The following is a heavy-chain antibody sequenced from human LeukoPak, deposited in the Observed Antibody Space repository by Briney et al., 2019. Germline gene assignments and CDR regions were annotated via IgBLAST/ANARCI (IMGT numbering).Heavy chain of an antibody. CDR3: ARVFLPYSSSWYPLDY. D-gene: IGHD6-13*01. J-gene: IGHJ4*02. Sequence: GGSLRLSCAASGFTFSSYSMNWVRQAPGKGLEWVSSISSSSSYIYYADSVKGRFTISRDNAKNSLYLQMNSLRAEDTAVYYCARVFLPYSSSWYPLDYWGQGTLVTVSS. CDR1: GFTFSSYS. CDR2: ISSSSSYI. V-gene: IGHV3-21*01.